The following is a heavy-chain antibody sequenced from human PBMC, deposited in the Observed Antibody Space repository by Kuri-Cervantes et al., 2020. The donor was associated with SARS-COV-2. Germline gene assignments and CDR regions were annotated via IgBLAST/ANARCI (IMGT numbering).Heavy chain of an antibody. CDR3: ARERTITMIVVVIGGKAAFDI. J-gene: IGHJ3*02. V-gene: IGHV3-64*01. D-gene: IGHD3-22*01. Sequence: GESLKISCAASGFTFSSYAMHWVRQAPGKGLEYVSAISSNGGSTYYANSVKGRFTISRDNSKNTLYLQMNSLRAEDTAVYYCARERTITMIVVVIGGKAAFDIWGQGTMVTVSS. CDR1: GFTFSSYA. CDR2: ISSNGGST.